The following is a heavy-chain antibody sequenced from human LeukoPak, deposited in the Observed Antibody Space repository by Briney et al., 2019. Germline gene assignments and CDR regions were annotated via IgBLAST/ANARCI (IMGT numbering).Heavy chain of an antibody. CDR2: ISYDGSNK. CDR3: ARDRSIAVAGTMDY. J-gene: IGHJ4*02. V-gene: IGHV3-30-3*01. Sequence: GGSLRLSCAASGFTFSSYDMHWVRQAPGKGLEWVAVISYDGSNKYYADSVKGRFTISRDNSKNTLYLQMNSLRAEDTAAYYCARDRSIAVAGTMDYWGQGTLVTVSS. CDR1: GFTFSSYD. D-gene: IGHD6-19*01.